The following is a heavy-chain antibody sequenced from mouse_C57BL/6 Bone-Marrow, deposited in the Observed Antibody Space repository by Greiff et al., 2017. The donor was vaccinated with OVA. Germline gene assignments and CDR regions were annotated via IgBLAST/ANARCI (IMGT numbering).Heavy chain of an antibody. CDR1: GFTFSSYT. Sequence: EVKLVESGGGLVKPGGSLKLSCAASGFTFSSYTMSWVRQTPEKRLEWVATISGGGGDTYYTDSVKGRFTISRDNAKNTLYLQRSSLRSEDTALYYCASPGAYWGQGTLVTVSA. V-gene: IGHV5-9*01. CDR3: ASPGAY. J-gene: IGHJ3*01. CDR2: ISGGGGDT.